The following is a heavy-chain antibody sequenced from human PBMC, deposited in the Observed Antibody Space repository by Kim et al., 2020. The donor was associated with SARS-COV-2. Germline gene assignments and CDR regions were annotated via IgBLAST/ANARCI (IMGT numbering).Heavy chain of an antibody. D-gene: IGHD3-9*01. J-gene: IGHJ4*02. CDR2: ISYDGSNK. CDR1: GFTFSSYG. V-gene: IGHV3-33*05. CDR3: AREGRNYDILTGYHAPGY. Sequence: GGSLRLSCAASGFTFSSYGMHWVRQAPGKGLEWVAVISYDGSNKYYADSVKGRFTISRDNSKNTLYLQMNSLRAEDTAVYYCAREGRNYDILTGYHAPGYXGQGTLVTVSS.